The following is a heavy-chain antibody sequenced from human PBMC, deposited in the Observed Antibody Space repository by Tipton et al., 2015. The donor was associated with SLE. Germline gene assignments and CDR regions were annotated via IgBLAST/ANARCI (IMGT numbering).Heavy chain of an antibody. CDR3: AKDLYRQRWYPDALDI. V-gene: IGHV3-23*01. D-gene: IGHD4-23*01. Sequence: SLRLSCAASGFTFSTTAMTWVRQAPGKGLQWVSTIDKSHHRTYYADSVRGRFTISSDTSKNTLSLLLNSLRVEDTAVYYCAKDLYRQRWYPDALDIWGQGTMVTVSS. J-gene: IGHJ3*02. CDR2: IDKSHHRT. CDR1: GFTFSTTA.